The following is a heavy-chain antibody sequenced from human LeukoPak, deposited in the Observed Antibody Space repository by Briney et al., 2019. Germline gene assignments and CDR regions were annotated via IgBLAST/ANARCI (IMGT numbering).Heavy chain of an antibody. CDR3: ARGGGLDV. CDR2: INHNGNVN. J-gene: IGHJ6*02. D-gene: IGHD3-16*01. CDR1: GFTFSSCA. V-gene: IGHV3-7*03. Sequence: PGVSLRLSCAASGFTFSSCAMHWVRQAPGKGLEWVASINHNGNVNYYVDSVKGRFTISRDNAKNSLYLQMSNLRAEDTAVYFCARGGGLDVWGQGATVTVSS.